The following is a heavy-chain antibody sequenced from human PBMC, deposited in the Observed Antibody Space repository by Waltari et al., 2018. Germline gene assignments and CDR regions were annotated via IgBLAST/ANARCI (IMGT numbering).Heavy chain of an antibody. CDR3: AKDGDA. CDR2: ISWNSGSI. V-gene: IGHV3-9*01. J-gene: IGHJ5*02. Sequence: EVQLVESGGGLVQPGRSLRLSCAASGCTFDDYAMHLVRQAPGKGLGWVSGISWNSGSIGYADSVKGRFTISRDNAKNSLYLQMNSLRAEDTALYYCAKDGDAWGQGTLVTVSS. CDR1: GCTFDDYA.